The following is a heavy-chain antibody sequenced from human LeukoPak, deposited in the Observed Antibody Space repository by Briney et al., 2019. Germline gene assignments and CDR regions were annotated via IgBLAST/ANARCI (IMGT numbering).Heavy chain of an antibody. CDR3: ARDSRYSRGVGDFDY. V-gene: IGHV3-7*03. CDR1: GFTFSSHW. CDR2: IREDGSEK. D-gene: IGHD5-18*01. Sequence: GGSLRLSCAASGFTFSSHWVSWVRQVAGKGLERVANIREDGSEKYYVDSVKGRFTISRDNAKNSLFLQMNSLRAEDTAVYYCARDSRYSRGVGDFDYWGQGTLVIVSS. J-gene: IGHJ4*02.